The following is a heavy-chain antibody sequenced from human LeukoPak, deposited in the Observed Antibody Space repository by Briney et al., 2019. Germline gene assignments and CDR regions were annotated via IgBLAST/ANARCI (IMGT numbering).Heavy chain of an antibody. D-gene: IGHD3-9*01. CDR3: APLTGQNWFAP. CDR1: GFTFSSYG. J-gene: IGHJ5*02. CDR2: ISYDGSNK. V-gene: IGHV3-30*03. Sequence: GGSLRLSCAASGFTFSSYGMHWVRQAPGKGLEWVAVISYDGSNKYYADSVKGRFTISRDNSKNTVYLQMNSLRAEDTAVYYCAPLTGQNWFAPWGQGTLVTVSS.